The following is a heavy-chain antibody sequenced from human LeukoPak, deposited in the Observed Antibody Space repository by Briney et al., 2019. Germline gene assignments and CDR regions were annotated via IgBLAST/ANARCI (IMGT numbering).Heavy chain of an antibody. J-gene: IGHJ5*02. D-gene: IGHD1-26*01. CDR1: GYTFTSYD. CDR3: VRDSYSGITTWFDP. Sequence: GASVKVSCKASGYTFTSYDINWVRQATGQGLEWMGGIIPISGTANYAQKFQGRVTITADESTSTAYMELSSLRSEGTAVYYCVRDSYSGITTWFDPWGQGTLVTVSS. CDR2: IIPISGTA. V-gene: IGHV1-69*13.